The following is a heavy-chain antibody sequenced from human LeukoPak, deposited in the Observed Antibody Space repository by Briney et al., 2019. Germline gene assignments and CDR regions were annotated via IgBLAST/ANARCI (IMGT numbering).Heavy chain of an antibody. Sequence: GGSLRLSCAASEFTFSSYVMTWVRQAPGKGLEWVSTISGSGGSAYYADSVKGRFTVSRDNSKNTLYLQMNGLRAEDTAVYYCAKGGHDFWSGYYYFDYWGQGTLVTVSS. CDR2: ISGSGGSA. V-gene: IGHV3-23*01. J-gene: IGHJ4*02. CDR3: AKGGHDFWSGYYYFDY. CDR1: EFTFSSYV. D-gene: IGHD3-3*01.